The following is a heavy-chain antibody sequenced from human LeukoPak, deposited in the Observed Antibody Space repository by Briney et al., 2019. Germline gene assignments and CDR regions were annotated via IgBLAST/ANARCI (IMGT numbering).Heavy chain of an antibody. CDR3: ARGDCSGGSCYLDNWFDP. J-gene: IGHJ5*02. CDR2: TYTSGST. D-gene: IGHD2-15*01. Sequence: SETLTLTCTVSGGCISSYYWSWIRQPAGKGLEWIGRTYTSGSTNYNPSLKSRVTMSVDTSKNQFSLKLSSVTAADTAVYYCARGDCSGGSCYLDNWFDPWGQGTLVTVSS. CDR1: GGCISSYY. V-gene: IGHV4-4*07.